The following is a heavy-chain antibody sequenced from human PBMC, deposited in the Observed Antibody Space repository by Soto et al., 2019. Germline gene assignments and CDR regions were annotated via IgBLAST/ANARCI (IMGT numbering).Heavy chain of an antibody. Sequence: EVQLVESGGGLVKPGGSLRLSCAASGFTFSSYSMNWVRQAPGKGLEWVSSISSSSSYIYYADSVKGRFTISRDNAKNSLYLQMNSLRAEDTAVYYCASEDSSGWYNGFDPWGQGTLVTVSS. D-gene: IGHD6-19*01. CDR1: GFTFSSYS. V-gene: IGHV3-21*01. CDR2: ISSSSSYI. J-gene: IGHJ5*02. CDR3: ASEDSSGWYNGFDP.